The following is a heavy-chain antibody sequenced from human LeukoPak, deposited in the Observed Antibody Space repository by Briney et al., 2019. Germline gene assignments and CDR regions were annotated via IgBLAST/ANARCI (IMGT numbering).Heavy chain of an antibody. V-gene: IGHV4-34*01. CDR1: GGSFSGYY. CDR3: ASPRSGWYRDFDY. CDR2: INHSGST. J-gene: IGHJ4*02. D-gene: IGHD6-19*01. Sequence: PSETLSLTCAVYGGSFSGYYWSWIRQPPGKGLEWIGEINHSGSTNYNPSLKSRVTISVDTSKNQFSLKLSSVTAADTAVYYCASPRSGWYRDFDYWGQGTLVTVSS.